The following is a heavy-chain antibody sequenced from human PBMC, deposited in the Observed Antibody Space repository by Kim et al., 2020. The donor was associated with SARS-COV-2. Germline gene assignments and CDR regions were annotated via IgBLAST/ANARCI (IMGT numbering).Heavy chain of an antibody. V-gene: IGHV4-31*03. CDR3: ASADCSSTSCYGYGMDV. CDR2: IYYSGST. J-gene: IGHJ6*02. Sequence: SETLSLTCTVSGGSISSGGYYWSWIRQHPGKGLEWIGYIYYSGSTYYNPSLKSRVTISVDTSKNQFSLKLSSVTAADTAVYYCASADCSSTSCYGYGMDVWGQGTTVTVSS. D-gene: IGHD2-2*01. CDR1: GGSISSGGYY.